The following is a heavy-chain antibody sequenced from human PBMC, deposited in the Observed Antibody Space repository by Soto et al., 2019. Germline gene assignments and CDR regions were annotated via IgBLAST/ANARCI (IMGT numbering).Heavy chain of an antibody. V-gene: IGHV1-2*04. J-gene: IGHJ4*02. CDR3: AIDRWWSSSPEPPLSFDY. CDR1: GYTFTGYY. Sequence: QVQLVQSGAEVKKPGASVKVSCKASGYTFTGYYMHWVRQAPGQGLEWMGWINPNSGGTNYAQKFQGWVTMTRDTSISTAYRELSRLRSDDTAVYYCAIDRWWSSSPEPPLSFDYWGQGTLVTVSS. CDR2: INPNSGGT. D-gene: IGHD6-13*01.